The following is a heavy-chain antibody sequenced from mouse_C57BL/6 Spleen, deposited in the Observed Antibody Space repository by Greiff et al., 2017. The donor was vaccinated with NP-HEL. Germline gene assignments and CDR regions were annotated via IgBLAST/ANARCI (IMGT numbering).Heavy chain of an antibody. CDR3: ARAPLSPYYFDY. CDR2: INYDGSST. J-gene: IGHJ2*01. Sequence: EVKLMESEGGLVQPGSSMKLSCTASGFTFSDYYMAWVRQVPEKGLEWVANINYDGSSTYYLDSLKSRFIISRDNAKNILYLQMSSLKSEDTATYYCARAPLSPYYFDYWGQGTTLTVSS. CDR1: GFTFSDYY. V-gene: IGHV5-16*01.